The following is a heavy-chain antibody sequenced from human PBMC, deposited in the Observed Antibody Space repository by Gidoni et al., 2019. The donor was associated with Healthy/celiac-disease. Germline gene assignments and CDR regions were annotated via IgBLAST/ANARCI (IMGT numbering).Heavy chain of an antibody. CDR1: GGSFSGYY. J-gene: IGHJ4*02. V-gene: IGHV4-34*01. CDR2: INHSGST. D-gene: IGHD2-2*02. CDR3: ARRGPAAIRRRELRGRYFDY. Sequence: QVQLQQWGAGLLKPSETLSLTCAVYGGSFSGYYWSWIRQPPGKGLEWIGEINHSGSTNYNPSLKSRVTISVDTSKNQFSLKLSSVTAADTAVYYCARRGPAAIRRRELRGRYFDYWGQGTLVTVSS.